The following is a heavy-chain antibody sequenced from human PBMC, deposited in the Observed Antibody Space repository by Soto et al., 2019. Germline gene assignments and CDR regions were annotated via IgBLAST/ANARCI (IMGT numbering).Heavy chain of an antibody. Sequence: GGSLRLSCAASGFTFSSYAMSWVRQAPGKGLEWVSAISGSGGSTYYADSVKGRFTISRDNSKNTLYLQMNSLRAEDTAVYYCAKDSDIVVVPAAMSGAFDIWGQGTMVTVSS. CDR3: AKDSDIVVVPAAMSGAFDI. J-gene: IGHJ3*02. CDR1: GFTFSSYA. D-gene: IGHD2-2*01. CDR2: ISGSGGST. V-gene: IGHV3-23*01.